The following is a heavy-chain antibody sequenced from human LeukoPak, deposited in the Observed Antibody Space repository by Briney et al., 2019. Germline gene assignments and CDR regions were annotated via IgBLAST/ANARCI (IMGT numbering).Heavy chain of an antibody. J-gene: IGHJ4*02. D-gene: IGHD3-10*01. V-gene: IGHV3-9*01. CDR3: AKDPRLYYYGSGSYYF. Sequence: GGSLRLSCAASGFTFDDYAMHWVRQAPGKGLEWVSGISWNSGSIGYADSVKGRFTISRDNSKNTLYLQMNSLRAEDTAVYYCAKDPRLYYYGSGSYYFWGQGTLVTVSS. CDR2: ISWNSGSI. CDR1: GFTFDDYA.